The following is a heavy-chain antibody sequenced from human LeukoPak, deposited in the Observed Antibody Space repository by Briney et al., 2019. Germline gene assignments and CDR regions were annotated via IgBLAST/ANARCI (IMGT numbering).Heavy chain of an antibody. CDR3: AKDRQEQWLEGVFDY. J-gene: IGHJ4*02. D-gene: IGHD6-19*01. Sequence: ETLSLTCTVSGGSISSYYWSWVRQAPGKGLEWVSAISGSGGSTYYADSVKGRFTISRDNSKNTLYLQMNSLRAEDTAVYYCAKDRQEQWLEGVFDYWGQGTLVTVSS. CDR1: GGSISSYY. V-gene: IGHV3-23*01. CDR2: ISGSGGST.